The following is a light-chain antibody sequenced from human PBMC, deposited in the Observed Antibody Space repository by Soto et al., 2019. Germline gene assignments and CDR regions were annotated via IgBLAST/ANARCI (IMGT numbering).Light chain of an antibody. CDR2: AAS. V-gene: IGKV1-39*01. CDR1: QSISSY. J-gene: IGKJ3*01. Sequence: DIQMTQSPSSLSASVGDSVTITCRASQSISSYLNWYQQKPGKAPKLLIYAASSLQSGVPSRFSGSGSGTDFTLTISSLQPEDFATYYCQQSYSTPLATFGPGTKVDIK. CDR3: QQSYSTPLAT.